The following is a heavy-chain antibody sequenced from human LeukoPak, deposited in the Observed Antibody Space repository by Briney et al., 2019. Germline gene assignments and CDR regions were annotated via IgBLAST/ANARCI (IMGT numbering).Heavy chain of an antibody. CDR2: VYYSGSA. CDR3: AGGTYYYFDY. J-gene: IGHJ4*02. D-gene: IGHD1-26*01. V-gene: IGHV4-59*01. Sequence: SETLSLTCTVSGVSISSYYWSWIRQPPGKGVEWIGYVYYSGSAHYNPSLKSRVTISVDTSKNQFSLKVSSVTAADTAIYYCAGGTYYYFDYWGQGTLVTVSS. CDR1: GVSISSYY.